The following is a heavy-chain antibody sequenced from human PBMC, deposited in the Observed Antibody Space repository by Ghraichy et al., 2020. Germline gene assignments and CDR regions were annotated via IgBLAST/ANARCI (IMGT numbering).Heavy chain of an antibody. J-gene: IGHJ4*02. CDR3: ARVPSIGDYEGDGY. D-gene: IGHD4-17*01. CDR2: INPNGGGT. Sequence: ASVKVSCKASGYTFTGYYMHWVRQAPGQGLEWMGRINPNGGGTNYAQKFQGRVTMTRDTSISTAYMELNRLRSDDTAVYYCARVPSIGDYEGDGYWGQGTLVTVSS. V-gene: IGHV1-2*06. CDR1: GYTFTGYY.